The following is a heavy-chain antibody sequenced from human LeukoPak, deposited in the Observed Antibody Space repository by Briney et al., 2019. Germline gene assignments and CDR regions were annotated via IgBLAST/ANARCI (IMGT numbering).Heavy chain of an antibody. Sequence: GASVKVSCKASGYTFTSYDINWVRQATGQGLEWMGWMNPNSGNTGYAQKFQGRVTITRNTSISTAYMELSSLRSGDTAVYYCARGPYYYDSSGRYDAFDIWGQGTMVTVSS. J-gene: IGHJ3*02. D-gene: IGHD3-22*01. CDR2: MNPNSGNT. CDR3: ARGPYYYDSSGRYDAFDI. CDR1: GYTFTSYD. V-gene: IGHV1-8*03.